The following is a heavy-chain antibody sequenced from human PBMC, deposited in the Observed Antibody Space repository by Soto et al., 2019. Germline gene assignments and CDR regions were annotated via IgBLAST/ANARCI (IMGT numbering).Heavy chain of an antibody. Sequence: QVQLQESGPGLVKPSGTLSLTCAVSGGSISSSNWWSWVRQPPGKGLEWIGEIYHSGTANYNPSLKSPVAISMDKSNNQISLDLSSVTAADSAVYFCARHIAVTGTRGFDYWGQGTLVTVSS. J-gene: IGHJ4*02. CDR2: IYHSGTA. CDR1: GGSISSSNW. CDR3: ARHIAVTGTRGFDY. D-gene: IGHD6-19*01. V-gene: IGHV4-4*02.